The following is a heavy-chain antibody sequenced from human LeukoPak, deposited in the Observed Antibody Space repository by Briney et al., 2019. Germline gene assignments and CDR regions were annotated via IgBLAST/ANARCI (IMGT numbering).Heavy chain of an antibody. CDR3: ARGPTVPIAVAGNFDY. Sequence: PSETLSLTCAVSGYSISTGYYWGWIRQPPGKGLEWIGITYHSGNTYYNPSLKSRVTISVDTSKNQFSLKLSSVTAADTAVYYCARGPTVPIAVAGNFDYWGQGTLVTVSS. D-gene: IGHD6-19*01. V-gene: IGHV4-38-2*01. CDR1: GYSISTGYY. J-gene: IGHJ4*02. CDR2: TYHSGNT.